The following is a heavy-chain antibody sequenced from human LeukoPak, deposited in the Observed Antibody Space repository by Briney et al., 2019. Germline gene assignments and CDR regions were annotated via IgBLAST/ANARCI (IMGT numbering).Heavy chain of an antibody. CDR1: GFTFNSYS. CDR2: ISDDETHK. V-gene: IGHV3-30-3*01. J-gene: IGHJ6*03. D-gene: IGHD3-10*01. Sequence: GGSLRLSCAAPGFTFNSYSMHWVRQAPGKGLEWVTAISDDETHKFYADSVKGRFTISRDNSKNTLYLQMNSLRAEDTAVYYCAKVWAPYYYGSGSYYNGYMDVWGKGTTVTVSS. CDR3: AKVWAPYYYGSGSYYNGYMDV.